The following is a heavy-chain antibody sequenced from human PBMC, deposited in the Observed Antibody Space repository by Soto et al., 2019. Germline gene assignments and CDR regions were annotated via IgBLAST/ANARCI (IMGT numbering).Heavy chain of an antibody. Sequence: GSLRLSCAGSGFTFSSYAMSWVRQAPGKGLEWVSAISGSGGSTYYADSVKGRFTISRDNSKNTLYLQMNSLRAEDTAVYYCAKAREKYYDFWSGYYPHGMDVWGQGTKVTVSS. J-gene: IGHJ6*02. V-gene: IGHV3-23*01. CDR3: AKAREKYYDFWSGYYPHGMDV. CDR2: ISGSGGST. CDR1: GFTFSSYA. D-gene: IGHD3-3*01.